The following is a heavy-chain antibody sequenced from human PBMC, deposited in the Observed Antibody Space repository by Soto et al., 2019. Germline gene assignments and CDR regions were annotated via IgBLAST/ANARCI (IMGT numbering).Heavy chain of an antibody. CDR1: GGSLSGYY. CDR3: ARGEDYSNDPAR. J-gene: IGHJ4*02. V-gene: IGHV4-34*01. D-gene: IGHD4-4*01. CDR2: INPRGGT. Sequence: QLQQWGAGLLKPSETLSLTCGVYGGSLSGYYWTWIRQPPGKGLEWIGEINPRGGTKYNPSLKSRVSISVDTSKTHFSLKLSSVTAADTAVYYCARGEDYSNDPARWGQGTLVTVSS.